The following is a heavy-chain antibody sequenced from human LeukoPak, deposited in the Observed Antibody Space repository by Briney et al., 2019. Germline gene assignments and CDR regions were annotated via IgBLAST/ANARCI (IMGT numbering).Heavy chain of an antibody. D-gene: IGHD3-10*01. V-gene: IGHV3-21*01. CDR3: VKGSGSYYYNWFDP. CDR1: GFIFSSYS. Sequence: GGTLRLSCAASGFIFSSYSMNWVRQAPGKGLEWVSSISSSSSYIYYAGSVKGRFTISRDNAKDSLYLQMNSLRAEDTAVYYCVKGSGSYYYNWFDPWGQGTLVTVSS. CDR2: ISSSSSYI. J-gene: IGHJ5*02.